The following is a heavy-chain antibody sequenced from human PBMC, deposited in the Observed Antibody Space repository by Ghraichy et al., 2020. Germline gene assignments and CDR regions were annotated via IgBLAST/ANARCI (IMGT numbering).Heavy chain of an antibody. D-gene: IGHD2-2*01. V-gene: IGHV3-48*02. Sequence: GESLNISCAASGFTFTTYSLNWVRQAPGKGLEWVSYISGDSKTIYYADSVKGRFSISRDNAKNSLYLQMNSLRDEDTAVYYCAKDHGGLVGYQLPAEYFQHWGQGTLVTVSS. CDR2: ISGDSKTI. J-gene: IGHJ1*01. CDR3: AKDHGGLVGYQLPAEYFQH. CDR1: GFTFTTYS.